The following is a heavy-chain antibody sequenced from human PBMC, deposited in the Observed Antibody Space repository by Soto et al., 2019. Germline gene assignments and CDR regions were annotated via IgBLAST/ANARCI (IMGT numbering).Heavy chain of an antibody. CDR1: GYTFSNYD. D-gene: IGHD3-22*01. CDR2: MNPNTGDT. J-gene: IGHJ4*02. Sequence: QVQLVQSGAEVKEPGASVKVSCRASGYTFSNYDMNWVRQATGQGPEWIGWMNPNTGDTGYAQKFQGRVTMTRDISTNPAYMELSSLRYEDTAVYYCAKVSRRGASIDYDYWGQGTVVTVSS. V-gene: IGHV1-8*01. CDR3: AKVSRRGASIDYDY.